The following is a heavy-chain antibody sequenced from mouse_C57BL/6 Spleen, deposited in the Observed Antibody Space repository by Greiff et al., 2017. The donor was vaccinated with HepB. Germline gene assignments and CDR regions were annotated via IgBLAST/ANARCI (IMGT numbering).Heavy chain of an antibody. CDR3: ARTLITTAVSYWYFDV. D-gene: IGHD1-1*01. J-gene: IGHJ1*03. CDR2: ILPGSGST. V-gene: IGHV1-9*01. CDR1: GYTFTGYW. Sequence: QVQLQQSGAELMKPGASVKLSCKATGYTFTGYWIEWVKQRPGHGLEWIGEILPGSGSTNYNEKFKGKATFTADTSSNTAYMQLSSLTTEDSAIYYCARTLITTAVSYWYFDVWGTGTTVTVSS.